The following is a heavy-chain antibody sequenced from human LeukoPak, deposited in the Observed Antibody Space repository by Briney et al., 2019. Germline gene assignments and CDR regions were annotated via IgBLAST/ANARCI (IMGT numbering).Heavy chain of an antibody. CDR2: ISGDGGRT. Sequence: PGGSLRLSCEASGFTFSDYAMSWVRQAPGKGLEWVSGISGDGGRTYYADSGKGRFTISRDNSKNTLYLQMNSLRAEDTAVYYCAKTDSTDHSYYFNCWGQGTLVTVSS. D-gene: IGHD2/OR15-2a*01. CDR1: GFTFSDYA. J-gene: IGHJ4*02. CDR3: AKTDSTDHSYYFNC. V-gene: IGHV3-23*01.